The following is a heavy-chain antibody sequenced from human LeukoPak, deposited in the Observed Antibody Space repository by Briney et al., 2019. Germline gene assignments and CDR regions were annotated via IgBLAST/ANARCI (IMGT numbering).Heavy chain of an antibody. CDR2: INPNSGDT. CDR3: AKSDTG. V-gene: IGHV1-2*02. D-gene: IGHD1-14*01. Sequence: ASVKVSCKASGYTFTGYYLHWVRQAPGQGLEWMGWINPNSGDTYYAQTFQVRVSMTRDTSISTAYMELTSLRSDDTAVYYCAKSDTGWGQGTLVTVSS. CDR1: GYTFTGYY. J-gene: IGHJ4*02.